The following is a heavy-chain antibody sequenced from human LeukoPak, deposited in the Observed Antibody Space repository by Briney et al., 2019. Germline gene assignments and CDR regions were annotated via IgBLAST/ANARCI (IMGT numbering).Heavy chain of an antibody. Sequence: GASVKVSCKASGYTFSDYYMHWVRQAPGQGFEWMGRINSNSGGTNYAQNFQGRVTMTRDTSISTVYMELISLRSGDTAVYYCAREMNYDDYRTSDYWGQGTLVTVSS. CDR1: GYTFSDYY. J-gene: IGHJ4*02. V-gene: IGHV1-2*02. CDR3: AREMNYDDYRTSDY. D-gene: IGHD4-17*01. CDR2: INSNSGGT.